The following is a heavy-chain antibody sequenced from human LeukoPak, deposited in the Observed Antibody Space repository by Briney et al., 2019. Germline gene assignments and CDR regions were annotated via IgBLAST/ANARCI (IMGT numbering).Heavy chain of an antibody. Sequence: EASVKVSCKASGYTFSIYNMHWVRQAPGQGLEWMGIINPSGGTSYAQKLQGRIIMTRDTSTVYMELSSLRSEDTAVYYCAREGVAGTGLDYWGQGTLVTVSS. J-gene: IGHJ4*02. D-gene: IGHD6-13*01. V-gene: IGHV1-46*01. CDR1: GYTFSIYN. CDR2: INPSGGT. CDR3: AREGVAGTGLDY.